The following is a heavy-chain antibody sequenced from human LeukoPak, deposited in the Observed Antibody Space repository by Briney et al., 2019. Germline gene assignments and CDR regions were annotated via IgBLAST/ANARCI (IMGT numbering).Heavy chain of an antibody. CDR3: ARGTYDILTGYFWFDP. CDR2: IYYSGTT. V-gene: IGHV4-61*01. CDR1: GGSVSSSNYY. D-gene: IGHD3-9*01. J-gene: IGHJ5*02. Sequence: SETLSLTCSVSGGSVSSSNYYWSWIRQPPGKALDWVGYIYYSGTTKYNPSLKSRVTISVDTSKNQFSLKLSSVTAADTAVYYCARGTYDILTGYFWFDPWGQGTLVTVSS.